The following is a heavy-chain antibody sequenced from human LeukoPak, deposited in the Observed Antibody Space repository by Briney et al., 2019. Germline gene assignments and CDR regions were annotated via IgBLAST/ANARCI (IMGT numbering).Heavy chain of an antibody. V-gene: IGHV3-48*01. J-gene: IGHJ4*02. CDR3: AKDHIVVVTATPNFDY. CDR2: ISNSGNTI. D-gene: IGHD2-21*02. Sequence: GGSLRLSCAASGFTFSIYSMNWVRQAPGKGLEWVSYISNSGNTIYHADSVKGRFTISRDNSKNTLYLQMNSLRAEDTAVYYCAKDHIVVVTATPNFDYWGQGTLVTVSS. CDR1: GFTFSIYS.